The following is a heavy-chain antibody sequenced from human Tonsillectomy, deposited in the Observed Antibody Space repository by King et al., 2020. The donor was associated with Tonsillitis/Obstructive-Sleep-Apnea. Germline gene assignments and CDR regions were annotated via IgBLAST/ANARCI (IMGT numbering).Heavy chain of an antibody. D-gene: IGHD6-13*01. CDR3: AREHTSSLDY. J-gene: IGHJ4*02. Sequence: HVQLQQWGAGLLKPSETLSLTCAVYGGSFSGYYWNWICQPPGKGLEWIGEIDHSGSTNYNPSLKSRVTISVDTSKNQFSLKLSSVTAADTAVYFCAREHTSSLDYWGQGTLDTVSS. CDR1: GGSFSGYY. CDR2: IDHSGST. V-gene: IGHV4-34*01.